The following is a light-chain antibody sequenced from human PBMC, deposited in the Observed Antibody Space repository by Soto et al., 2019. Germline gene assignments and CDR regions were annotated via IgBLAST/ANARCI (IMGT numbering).Light chain of an antibody. Sequence: QAVVTQTPSASGTPGQRVTISCSGSSSNIGSNTVNWYQQLPGTAPKLLIYSNNQWPSGVPDRFSGSKSGTSASLAISGLQSEDEADYYCAAWDDSLNGVVFGGGTKLTVL. J-gene: IGLJ2*01. CDR3: AAWDDSLNGVV. CDR1: SSNIGSNT. CDR2: SNN. V-gene: IGLV1-44*01.